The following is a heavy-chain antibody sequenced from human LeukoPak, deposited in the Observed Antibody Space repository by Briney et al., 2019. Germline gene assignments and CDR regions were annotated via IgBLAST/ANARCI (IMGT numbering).Heavy chain of an antibody. CDR2: IIPIFGTA. CDR1: GYTFTGCY. J-gene: IGHJ6*02. V-gene: IGHV1-69*05. Sequence: ASVKVSCKASGYTFTGCYMHWVRQAPGQGLEWMGGIIPIFGTANYAQKFQGRVTMTTDTSTSTAYMELRSLRSDDTAVYYCARELVDCSSTSCYYYYGMDVWGQGTTVTVSS. D-gene: IGHD2-2*01. CDR3: ARELVDCSSTSCYYYYGMDV.